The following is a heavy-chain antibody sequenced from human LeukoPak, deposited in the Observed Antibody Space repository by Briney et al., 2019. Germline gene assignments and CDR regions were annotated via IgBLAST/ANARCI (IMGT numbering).Heavy chain of an antibody. CDR1: GGSISSYY. D-gene: IGHD6-13*01. CDR2: IYTSGST. J-gene: IGHJ5*02. V-gene: IGHV4-4*08. CDR3: ARYCPYSSSWYWFGP. Sequence: ASETLSFTCTVSGGSISSYYWSWIRQPPGKGLEWIGRIYTSGSTNYNPSLKSRVTISVDTSKNQFSLKLSSVTAADTAVYYCARYCPYSSSWYWFGPWGQGTLVTVSS.